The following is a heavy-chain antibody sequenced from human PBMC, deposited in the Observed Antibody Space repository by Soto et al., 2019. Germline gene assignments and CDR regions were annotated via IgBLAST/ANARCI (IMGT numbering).Heavy chain of an antibody. CDR1: GFTFSSYG. CDR2: ISYDGSNK. CDR3: AKGTLDGQPPWFDY. D-gene: IGHD2-2*03. J-gene: IGHJ4*02. V-gene: IGHV3-30*18. Sequence: QVQLVESGGGVVQPGRSLRLSCAASGFTFSSYGMHWVRQAPGKGLEWVAVISYDGSNKYYADSVKGRFTISRDNSKNTLYLQMNSLRAEDTAVYYCAKGTLDGQPPWFDYWGQGTLVTVSS.